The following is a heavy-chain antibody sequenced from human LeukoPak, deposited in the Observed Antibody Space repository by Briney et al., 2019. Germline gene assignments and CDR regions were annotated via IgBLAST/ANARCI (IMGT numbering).Heavy chain of an antibody. D-gene: IGHD1-26*01. CDR1: GFTFSRYW. CDR3: AKDRGFSGSSTFDF. V-gene: IGHV3-7*03. CDR2: INQDGSEK. J-gene: IGHJ3*01. Sequence: GGSLRLSCAASGFTFSRYWMSWVRQAPGKGLEWVANINQDGSEKYYVDSAKGRFTISRDNAKNSLYLQMNSLRAEDTAVYYCAKDRGFSGSSTFDFWGQGTMVTVSS.